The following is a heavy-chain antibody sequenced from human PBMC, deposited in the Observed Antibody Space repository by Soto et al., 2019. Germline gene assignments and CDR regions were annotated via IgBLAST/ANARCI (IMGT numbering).Heavy chain of an antibody. CDR2: INSDGSST. CDR1: GFTFSSYW. D-gene: IGHD6-19*01. V-gene: IGHV3-74*01. J-gene: IGHJ4*02. CDR3: ARDPAPSGWYDY. Sequence: GGSLRLSCVASGFTFSSYWMRWVRQGPGKGLVWVSRINSDGSSTAYADSVKGRFTVSRDNAKNTLYLQMNSLRAEDTAVYFCARDPAPSGWYDYWGQGTLVTVSS.